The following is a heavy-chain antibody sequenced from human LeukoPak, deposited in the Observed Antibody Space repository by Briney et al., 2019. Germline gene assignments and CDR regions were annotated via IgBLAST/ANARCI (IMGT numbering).Heavy chain of an antibody. CDR3: ARDRGCISARPSWFDP. J-gene: IGHJ5*02. CDR2: IIPIFGTA. V-gene: IGHV1-69*05. CDR1: GGTFSSYA. D-gene: IGHD6-6*01. Sequence: SVKVSCKASGGTFSSYAISWVRQAPGQGLEWMGGIIPIFGTANYAQKFQGRVTITTDESTSTAYMELSSLRSEDTAVYYCARDRGCISARPSWFDPWRQGTLVTVSP.